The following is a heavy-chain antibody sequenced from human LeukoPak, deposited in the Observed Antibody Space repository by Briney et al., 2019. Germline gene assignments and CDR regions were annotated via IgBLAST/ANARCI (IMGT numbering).Heavy chain of an antibody. J-gene: IGHJ4*02. V-gene: IGHV4-4*07. D-gene: IGHD3-10*01. Sequence: SETLSLTCTVSGGSISSYYWSWIRQPAGKGLEWIGRIYTSGSTNYNPSLKSRVTMSVDTSKNQFSLKLSSVTAADTAVYYCAVGSLWFGKLDYWGQGTLVTVSS. CDR2: IYTSGST. CDR3: AVGSLWFGKLDY. CDR1: GGSISSYY.